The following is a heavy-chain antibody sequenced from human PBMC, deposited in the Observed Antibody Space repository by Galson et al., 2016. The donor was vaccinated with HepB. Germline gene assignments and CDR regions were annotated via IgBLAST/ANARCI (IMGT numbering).Heavy chain of an antibody. J-gene: IGHJ4*02. D-gene: IGHD2-21*01. CDR2: MSPGGSIK. CDR1: GFAFTAYE. Sequence: SLRLSCATSGFAFTAYEVHWVRQAPGKGLEWVAVMSPGGSIKLYTDSVKGRFPISRDNSRNTLYLQMNSLRPEDTAVYYCAKDQIPGAPDFFDFWRQGTLVTVSS. CDR3: AKDQIPGAPDFFDF. V-gene: IGHV3-30*18.